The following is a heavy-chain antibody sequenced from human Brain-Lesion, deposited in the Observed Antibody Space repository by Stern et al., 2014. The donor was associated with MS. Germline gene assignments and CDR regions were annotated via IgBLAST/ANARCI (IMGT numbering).Heavy chain of an antibody. Sequence: QVQLQESGPGLVKPSQTLSLSCTVSGGSISSGGYYWSWIRQPAGKGLEWIGRIFNSGSTSYTPSLKSRVPISIDTSKTQFSLRLTSMTAADTAVYYCARGRVVPGFQYYATDVWGQGTTVIVSS. CDR2: IFNSGST. D-gene: IGHD2-2*01. CDR3: ARGRVVPGFQYYATDV. V-gene: IGHV4-61*02. CDR1: GGSISSGGYY. J-gene: IGHJ6*02.